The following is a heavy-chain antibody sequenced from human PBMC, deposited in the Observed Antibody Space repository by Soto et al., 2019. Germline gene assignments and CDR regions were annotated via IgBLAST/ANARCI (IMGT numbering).Heavy chain of an antibody. CDR2: VNPIVSMS. Sequence: ASVKVSCKASGDTFSFYTINWVRQAPGLGLEWMGRVNPIVSMSNYAQKFQGRVTITANKSTNTAYMQLSSLRSEDTAVYYGARGKVTTNWFDPWGQGTLVTVSS. J-gene: IGHJ5*02. D-gene: IGHD4-17*01. CDR3: ARGKVTTNWFDP. CDR1: GDTFSFYT. V-gene: IGHV1-69*02.